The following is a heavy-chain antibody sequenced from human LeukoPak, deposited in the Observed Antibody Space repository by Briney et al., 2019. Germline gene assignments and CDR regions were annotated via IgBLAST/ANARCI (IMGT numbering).Heavy chain of an antibody. V-gene: IGHV3-74*01. CDR2: INSDGSST. CDR1: GFIFSNYW. J-gene: IGHJ3*02. CDR3: VRQVVTLSSDAFDI. D-gene: IGHD2-21*02. Sequence: GGSLRLSCAASGFIFSNYWMHWVRQAPEKGLVWVSRINSDGSSTSYADSVKGRLTISRDNAKNTLYLRMNSLRAEDTAVYYCVRQVVTLSSDAFDIWGQGTVVTVSS.